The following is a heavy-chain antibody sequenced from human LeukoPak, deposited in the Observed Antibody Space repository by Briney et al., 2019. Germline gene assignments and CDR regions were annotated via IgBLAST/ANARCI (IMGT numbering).Heavy chain of an antibody. Sequence: ASQTLSLTCAVSGGSIMTTNWWSWARQPPGKGLEWIGEVHLSGATNYNPSLESRVSMSIDTSKNQMSLKLTSVTAADTAIYFCTRKSGAFSPFGFWGQGTLVTVSS. CDR1: GGSIMTTNW. CDR3: TRKSGAFSPFGF. J-gene: IGHJ4*02. D-gene: IGHD1-26*01. CDR2: VHLSGAT. V-gene: IGHV4-4*02.